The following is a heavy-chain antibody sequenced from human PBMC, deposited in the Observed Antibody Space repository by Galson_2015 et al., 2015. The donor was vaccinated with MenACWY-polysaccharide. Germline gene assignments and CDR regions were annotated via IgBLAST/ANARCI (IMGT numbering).Heavy chain of an antibody. CDR1: GFTFSTYW. D-gene: IGHD4-17*01. Sequence: SLRLSCAASGFTFSTYWMNWGRQAPGKGLEWVATIKEDGSEKYYVDSVKGRFTISRDNAKNSLYLQMNTLRAEDTAVYYCILDYGDRGLASWGQGTLVTVSS. CDR2: IKEDGSEK. J-gene: IGHJ5*02. V-gene: IGHV3-7*01. CDR3: ILDYGDRGLAS.